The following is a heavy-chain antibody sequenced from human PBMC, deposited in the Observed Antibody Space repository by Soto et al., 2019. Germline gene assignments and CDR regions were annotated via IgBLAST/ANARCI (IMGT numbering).Heavy chain of an antibody. Sequence: GGSLRLSCAASGFTFSSYWMHWVRQAPGKGLEWVAVIWYDGSNKYYADSVKGRFTISRDNSKNTLYLQMNSLRAEDTAVYYCAREGYEGYYFAYWGQGTLVTVYS. D-gene: IGHD2-2*01. CDR3: AREGYEGYYFAY. CDR2: IWYDGSNK. CDR1: GFTFSSYW. J-gene: IGHJ4*02. V-gene: IGHV3-33*08.